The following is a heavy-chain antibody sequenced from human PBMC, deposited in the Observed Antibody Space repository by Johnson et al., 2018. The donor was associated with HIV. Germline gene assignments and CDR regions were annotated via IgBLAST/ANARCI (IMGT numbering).Heavy chain of an antibody. CDR1: GFIFDDYA. CDR3: ARALKRIAAADDAFDI. J-gene: IGHJ3*02. D-gene: IGHD6-13*01. CDR2: ISSSGSTI. V-gene: IGHV3-11*04. Sequence: QVQLVESGGGVVRPGGSLRLSCAASGFIFDDYAISWVRQAPGKGLEWVSYISSSGSTIYYADSVKGRFTISRDNAKNSLYLQMNSLRAEDTAVYYCARALKRIAAADDAFDIWGQGTMVTVSS.